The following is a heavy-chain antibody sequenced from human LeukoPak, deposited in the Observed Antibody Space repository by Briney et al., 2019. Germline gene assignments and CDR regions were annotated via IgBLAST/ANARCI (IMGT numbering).Heavy chain of an antibody. CDR2: ISYDGSNK. J-gene: IGHJ5*02. Sequence: PGRSLRLSCAASGFTFSSYGMHWVRQAPGKGLEWVAVISYDGSNKYYADSVKGRFTSSRDNSKNTLYLQMNSLRAEDTAVYYCAKDSRLRQYNWFDPWGQGTLVTVSS. CDR1: GFTFSSYG. CDR3: AKDSRLRQYNWFDP. V-gene: IGHV3-30*18. D-gene: IGHD2-15*01.